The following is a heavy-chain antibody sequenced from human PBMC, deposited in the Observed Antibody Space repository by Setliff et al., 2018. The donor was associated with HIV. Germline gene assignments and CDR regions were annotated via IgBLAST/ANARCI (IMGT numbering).Heavy chain of an antibody. CDR1: GGSIRTGAYY. CDR2: IYYDGRT. J-gene: IGHJ4*02. D-gene: IGHD3-22*01. Sequence: ASETLSLTCTVSGGSIRTGAYYWGWIRQPPGKGLEWIGSIYYDGRTFYKPSLKSRLTISVDTSKNQFSLSLNSVTAADTSVYYCARDRLTYYFDYWGQGILVTVSS. V-gene: IGHV4-39*07. CDR3: ARDRLTYYFDY.